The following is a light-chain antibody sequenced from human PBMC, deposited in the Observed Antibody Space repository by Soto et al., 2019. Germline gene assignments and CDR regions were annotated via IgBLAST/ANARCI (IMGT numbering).Light chain of an antibody. V-gene: IGKV3-20*01. CDR3: LQYYNFSWT. CDR1: QTVSITY. Sequence: VLTQSPGTLSLSPGESATLSCRASQTVSITYLTWYQQKPGQAPRLLIFGASKRATGIPDRFSGSGSGRDFTLTISGLEPEDFAVYYCLQYYNFSWTFGQGTKVEVK. CDR2: GAS. J-gene: IGKJ1*01.